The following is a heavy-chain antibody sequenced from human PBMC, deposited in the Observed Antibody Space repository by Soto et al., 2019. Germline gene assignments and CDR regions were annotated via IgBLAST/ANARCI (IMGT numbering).Heavy chain of an antibody. V-gene: IGHV4-59*01. CDR1: GGSISSYY. D-gene: IGHD2-8*01. CDR3: ARGRLMEY. J-gene: IGHJ4*02. CDR2: IYYSGST. Sequence: SETLSLTCTVSGGSISSYYWSWIRQPPGEGLEWIGYIYYSGSTNYNPSLKSRVTISVDTSKNQFSLKMSSVTAADTAMYFCARGRLMEYWGQGTLVTVSS.